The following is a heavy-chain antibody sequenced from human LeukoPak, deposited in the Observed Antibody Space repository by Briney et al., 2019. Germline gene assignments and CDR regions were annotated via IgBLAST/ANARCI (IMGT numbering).Heavy chain of an antibody. D-gene: IGHD5-24*01. CDR3: ARPDGDAFDI. CDR2: IDHSGST. V-gene: IGHV4-34*01. J-gene: IGHJ3*02. CDR1: GGSFSGYY. Sequence: SVTLSLTCAVYGGSFSGYYWSWIRQPPGKGLEWIGEIDHSGSTNYNPSLKSRVTISVDTSKNQFSLKLSSVTAADTAVYYCARPDGDAFDIWGQGTMVTVSS.